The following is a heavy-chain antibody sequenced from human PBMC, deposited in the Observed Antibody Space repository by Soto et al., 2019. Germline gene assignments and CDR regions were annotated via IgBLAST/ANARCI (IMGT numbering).Heavy chain of an antibody. CDR2: INPNSGGT. CDR3: ARDLFSSSWYVFYYYYYGMDV. J-gene: IGHJ6*02. Sequence: ASVKVSCKASGGTFSSYAISWVRQAPGQGLEWMGWINPNSGGTNYAQKFQGRVTMTRDTSISTAYMELSRLRSDDTAVYYCARDLFSSSWYVFYYYYYGMDVWGQGTTVTVSS. CDR1: GGTFSSYA. D-gene: IGHD6-13*01. V-gene: IGHV1-2*02.